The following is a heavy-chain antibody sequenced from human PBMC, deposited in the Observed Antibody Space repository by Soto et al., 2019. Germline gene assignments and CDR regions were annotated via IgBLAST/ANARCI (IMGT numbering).Heavy chain of an antibody. CDR3: ARLGGSGGDSIDY. V-gene: IGHV3-33*01. Sequence: WGSLRLSCAASVFNFNKYGMHWFRQAPGKGLEWVAIIWHDGSKKYYGDSVKGRFTISRDNSKNTLFLQMDSLRADDTAMFYCARLGGSGGDSIDYWGQGTLVTVSS. CDR1: VFNFNKYG. D-gene: IGHD3-10*01. CDR2: IWHDGSKK. J-gene: IGHJ4*02.